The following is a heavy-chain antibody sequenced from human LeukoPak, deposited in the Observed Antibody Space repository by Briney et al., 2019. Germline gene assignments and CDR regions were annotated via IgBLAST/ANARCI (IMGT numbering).Heavy chain of an antibody. CDR1: GFTFSSYS. CDR2: ISSSSSYI. CDR3: ARAGPHFPTDGDSSGYLPPYFDY. D-gene: IGHD3-22*01. Sequence: GGSLRLSCAASGFTFSSYSMNWVRQAPGKGLEWVSSISSSSSYIYYADSVKGRFTISRDNAKNSLYLQMNSLRAEDTAVYYCARAGPHFPTDGDSSGYLPPYFDYWGQGTLVTVSS. V-gene: IGHV3-21*01. J-gene: IGHJ4*02.